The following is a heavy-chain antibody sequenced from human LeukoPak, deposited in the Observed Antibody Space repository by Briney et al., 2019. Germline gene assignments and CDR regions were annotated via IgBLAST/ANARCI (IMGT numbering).Heavy chain of an antibody. J-gene: IGHJ4*02. Sequence: PSETLSPTCAVSGGSMRNCYWSWIRQPPGKGLEWIGYTYDSGSSSYNPSLRSRVSISIDTSKNQFSLNLSFVTAADTAVYYCARGWASSWYYFDFWGQGTLVTVSS. V-gene: IGHV4-59*01. CDR3: ARGWASSWYYFDF. D-gene: IGHD2-2*01. CDR1: GGSMRNCY. CDR2: TYDSGSS.